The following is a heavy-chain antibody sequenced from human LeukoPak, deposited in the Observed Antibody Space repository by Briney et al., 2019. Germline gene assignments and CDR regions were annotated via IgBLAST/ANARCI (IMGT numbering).Heavy chain of an antibody. V-gene: IGHV1-2*02. J-gene: IGHJ4*02. CDR3: ARSARIAVAGGVLGY. D-gene: IGHD6-19*01. Sequence: ASVKVSCKASGYTFTGHYMHWVRQAPGQGLEWMGWINPNSGGTNYAQKFQGRVTMTRDTSISTAYMELSRLRSDDTAVYYCARSARIAVAGGVLGYWGQGTLVTVSS. CDR2: INPNSGGT. CDR1: GYTFTGHY.